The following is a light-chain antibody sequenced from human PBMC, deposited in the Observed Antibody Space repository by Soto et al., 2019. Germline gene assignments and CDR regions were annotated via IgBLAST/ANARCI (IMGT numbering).Light chain of an antibody. CDR2: DVT. Sequence: QSALTQPRSVSGSPGQSVTISCIGTSSDIGGFDYVSWYRQHPDNAPKLLIYDVTKRPSGVPVRFSGSKSGNRASLTISGLQDDDEADYYCSSYAGSNIFTFGGGTKLTVL. J-gene: IGLJ2*01. V-gene: IGLV2-11*01. CDR1: SSDIGGFDY. CDR3: SSYAGSNIFT.